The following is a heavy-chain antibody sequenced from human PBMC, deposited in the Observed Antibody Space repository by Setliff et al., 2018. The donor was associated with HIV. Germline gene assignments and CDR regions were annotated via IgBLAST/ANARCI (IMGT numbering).Heavy chain of an antibody. CDR1: GLTFSRYG. Sequence: GGSLRLSCAVSGLTFSRYGFHWVRQVPGKGLDWVTFIQYDESNKYYGDSVRGRFTISRDNSKNTLYLQMNSLRSEDTAVYFCAKGPEYTTSWPYYFDYWGQGTLVTVSS. CDR2: IQYDESNK. J-gene: IGHJ4*02. V-gene: IGHV3-30*02. D-gene: IGHD6-13*01. CDR3: AKGPEYTTSWPYYFDY.